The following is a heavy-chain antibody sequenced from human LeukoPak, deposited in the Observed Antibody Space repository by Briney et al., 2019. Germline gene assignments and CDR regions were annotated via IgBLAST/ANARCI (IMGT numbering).Heavy chain of an antibody. D-gene: IGHD4-17*01. Sequence: GGSLRLSCSASGFTFSSHAMNWVRQAPGKGLEWVSSIGGIGASTYYADSVKGRFTISRDNSKNTLYLQMNSLRAEDTALYYCAKAAYGDYVNWFDPWGQGILVIVSS. CDR2: IGGIGAST. V-gene: IGHV3-23*01. CDR1: GFTFSSHA. J-gene: IGHJ5*02. CDR3: AKAAYGDYVNWFDP.